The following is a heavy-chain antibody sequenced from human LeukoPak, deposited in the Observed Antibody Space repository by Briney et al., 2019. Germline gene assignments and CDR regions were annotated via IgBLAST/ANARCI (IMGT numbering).Heavy chain of an antibody. CDR2: ISTFSSAI. J-gene: IGHJ3*02. D-gene: IGHD2-21*02. CDR1: GFTFTDYY. CDR3: VRIDSYSFDI. Sequence: GGSLRLSCAASGFTFTDYYMTWIRQAPGKGLEWVSYISTFSSAICYADSVKGRFTISRDNSKKSLYLQMNSLRAEDTAVYYCVRIDSYSFDIWGQGTMVTVSS. V-gene: IGHV3-11*01.